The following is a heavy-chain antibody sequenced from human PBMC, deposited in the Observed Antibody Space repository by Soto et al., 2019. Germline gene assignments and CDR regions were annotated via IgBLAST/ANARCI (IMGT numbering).Heavy chain of an antibody. D-gene: IGHD3-22*01. CDR3: AKYYYDSSGYYYYYYGMDV. CDR2: IYYSGST. V-gene: IGHV4-39*01. Sequence: SETLSLTCTVSGGSISSSSYYWGWIRQPPGKGLEWIGSIYYSGSTYYNPSLKSRVTISVDTSKNQFSLKLSSVTAADTAVYYCAKYYYDSSGYYYYYYGMDVWGQGTTVTVSS. CDR1: GGSISSSSYY. J-gene: IGHJ6*02.